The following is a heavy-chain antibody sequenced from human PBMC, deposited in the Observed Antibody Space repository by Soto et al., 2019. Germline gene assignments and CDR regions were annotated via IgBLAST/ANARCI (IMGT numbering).Heavy chain of an antibody. CDR3: AKGVGSSGWYDYYYYMDV. CDR2: ISYDGSNK. CDR1: GFTFSSYG. V-gene: IGHV3-30*18. Sequence: GGSLRLSCAASGFTFSSYGMHWVRQAPGKGLEWVAVISYDGSNKYYADSVKGRFTISRDNSKNTLYLQMNSLRAEDTAVYYCAKGVGSSGWYDYYYYMDVWGKGTTVTVSS. D-gene: IGHD6-19*01. J-gene: IGHJ6*03.